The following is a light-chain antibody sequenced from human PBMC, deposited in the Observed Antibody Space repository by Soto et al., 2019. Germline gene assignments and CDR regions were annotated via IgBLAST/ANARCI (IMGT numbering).Light chain of an antibody. Sequence: QSALTQPPSASGSPGQSVAISCTGTSSDVGAYNYVSWYQQHPGKAPKLVIYDVTNRPSGVPDRFSGSKSGNTASLTVSGLQAEDEADYYCSSYAGSNTDVVFGGGTKLTVL. J-gene: IGLJ2*01. CDR1: SSDVGAYNY. CDR3: SSYAGSNTDVV. CDR2: DVT. V-gene: IGLV2-8*01.